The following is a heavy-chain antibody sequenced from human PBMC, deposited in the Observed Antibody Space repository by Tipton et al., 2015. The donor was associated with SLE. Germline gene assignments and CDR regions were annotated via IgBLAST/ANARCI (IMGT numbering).Heavy chain of an antibody. CDR3: VRGQSATGEFDS. CDR1: GFTLSTYD. J-gene: IGHJ4*02. CDR2: IGIAGDT. Sequence: GSLRLSCAASGFTLSTYDMHWVRQGTGKGLEWVSVIGIAGDTYYPDSVKGRFTISRENGKNSLHLQMNRLRAGDTAVYYCVRGQSATGEFDSWGQGTLVTVSS. D-gene: IGHD3-16*01. V-gene: IGHV3-13*01.